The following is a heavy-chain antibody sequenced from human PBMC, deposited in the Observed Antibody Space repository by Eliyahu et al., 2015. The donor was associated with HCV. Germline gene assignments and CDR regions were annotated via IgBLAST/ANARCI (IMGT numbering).Heavy chain of an antibody. CDR2: IFSNDEK. J-gene: IGHJ4*02. D-gene: IGHD1-26*01. CDR1: GFSLSNARMG. CDR3: ARIRGVGATTSADY. Sequence: GFSLSNARMGVSWIRQPPGKALEWLAHIFSNDEKSYSTSLKSRLTISKDTSKSQVVLTMTNMDPVDTATYYCARIRGVGATTSADYWGQGTLVTVSS. V-gene: IGHV2-26*01.